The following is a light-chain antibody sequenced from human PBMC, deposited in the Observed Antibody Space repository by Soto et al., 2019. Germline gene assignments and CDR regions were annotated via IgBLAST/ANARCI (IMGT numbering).Light chain of an antibody. Sequence: DIVMTQSPDSLAVSLGERAAINCKSSQSVLYSSNNKNCIAWYQQKPGQPPKVLIYWASIREFGVPDRFSGSESGTDFTLTISSLQAEDVAVYYCQQYCNSPFTFGPGTKVDIK. CDR1: QSVLYSSNNKNC. J-gene: IGKJ3*01. CDR3: QQYCNSPFT. CDR2: WAS. V-gene: IGKV4-1*01.